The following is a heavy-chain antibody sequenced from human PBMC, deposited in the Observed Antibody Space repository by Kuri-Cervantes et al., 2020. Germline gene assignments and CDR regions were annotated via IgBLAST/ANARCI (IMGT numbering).Heavy chain of an antibody. J-gene: IGHJ4*02. D-gene: IGHD2-8*01. CDR1: GFTVSSNY. CDR2: INWNGGST. Sequence: GGSLRLSCAASGFTVSSNYMSWVRQAPGKGLEWVSGINWNGGSTGYADSVKGRFTISRDNAKNSLYLQMNSLRAEDTALYHCARLYCTHGVCFYYFDYWGQGTLVTVSS. V-gene: IGHV3-20*01. CDR3: ARLYCTHGVCFYYFDY.